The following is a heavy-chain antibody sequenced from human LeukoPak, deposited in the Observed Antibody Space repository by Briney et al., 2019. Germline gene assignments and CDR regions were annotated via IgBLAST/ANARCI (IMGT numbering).Heavy chain of an antibody. CDR3: ARGRPRYCSGGSCKYYFDY. V-gene: IGHV4-34*01. J-gene: IGHJ4*02. D-gene: IGHD2-15*01. CDR2: INHSGST. Sequence: GSLRLSCAASGFTFSSYAMSWVRQPPGKGLEWIGEINHSGSTNYNPSLKSRVTISVDTSKNQFSLKLSSVTAADTAVYYCARGRPRYCSGGSCKYYFDYWGQGTLVTVSS. CDR1: GFTFSSYA.